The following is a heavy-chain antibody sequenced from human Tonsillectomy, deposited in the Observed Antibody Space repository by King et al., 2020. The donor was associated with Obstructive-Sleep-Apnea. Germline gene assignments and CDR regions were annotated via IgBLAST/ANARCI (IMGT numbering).Heavy chain of an antibody. V-gene: IGHV4-59*01. CDR3: ARVEYYGSASFDY. Sequence: VQLQESGPGLVKPSETLSLTCTVSGGSISTYYWSWIRQPPGKGLEWIGYIYYSGSTNYNPSLKSRVTISVDTSKSQFSLNLNSVTAADTAVYYCARVEYYGSASFDYWGQGTLVTVSS. CDR2: IYYSGST. CDR1: GGSISTYY. D-gene: IGHD3-10*01. J-gene: IGHJ4*02.